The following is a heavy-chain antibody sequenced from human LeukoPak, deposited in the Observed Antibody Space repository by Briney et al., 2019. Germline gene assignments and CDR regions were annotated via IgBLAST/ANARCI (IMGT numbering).Heavy chain of an antibody. V-gene: IGHV5-51*01. CDR1: GYSFTSYW. CDR2: IYPGDSDT. D-gene: IGHD3-22*01. J-gene: IGHJ4*02. CDR3: AILVGDSGGYYYCY. Sequence: AESLKISCKGSGYSFTSYWIGWVRQMPGKGLEWMGIIYPGDSDTRYSPSFQGQVTISADKSISTAYLQWSNLEAALPAFYDRAILVGDSGGYYYCYRGKGTLVSVSS.